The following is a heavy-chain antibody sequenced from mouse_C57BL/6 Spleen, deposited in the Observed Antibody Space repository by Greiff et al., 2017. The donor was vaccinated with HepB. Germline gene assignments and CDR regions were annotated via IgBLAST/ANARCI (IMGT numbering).Heavy chain of an antibody. CDR3: TRDYYGSSLFAY. Sequence: VKLQESGAELVRPGASVTLSCKASGYTFTDYEMHWVKQTPVHGLEWIGAIDPETGGTAYNQKFKGKAILTADKSSSTAYMELRSLTSEDSAVYYCTRDYYGSSLFAYWGQGTLVTVSA. V-gene: IGHV1-15*01. CDR1: GYTFTDYE. J-gene: IGHJ3*01. CDR2: IDPETGGT. D-gene: IGHD1-1*01.